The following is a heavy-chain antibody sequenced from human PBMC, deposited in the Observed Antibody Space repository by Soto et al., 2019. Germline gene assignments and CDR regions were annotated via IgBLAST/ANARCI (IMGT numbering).Heavy chain of an antibody. CDR1: GFSLSTSGLG. Sequence: QITLKESGPTLVRPTQTLTLTCTFSGFSLSTSGLGVGWIRQPPGKALEWLDPIYWNDDKRYSPSLKARLTITKDTSKNQVVLTMTNMDPVDTATYYCAHRPSGWYLFDYWGQGTLVTVSS. CDR3: AHRPSGWYLFDY. CDR2: IYWNDDK. J-gene: IGHJ4*02. V-gene: IGHV2-5*01. D-gene: IGHD6-19*01.